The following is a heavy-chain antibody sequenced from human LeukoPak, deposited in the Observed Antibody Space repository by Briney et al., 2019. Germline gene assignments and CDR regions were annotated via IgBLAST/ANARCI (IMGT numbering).Heavy chain of an antibody. V-gene: IGHV4-61*08. CDR2: IYYSGST. J-gene: IGHJ4*02. CDR3: TRHRGSGFDY. Sequence: PSETLSLTCTVSGGSISSGGYYWSWIRQHPGKGLEWIGYIYYSGSTNYNPSLKSRVAISVDTSKNHFSLKLSSVTAADTAIYYCTRHRGSGFDYWGQGTLVTVSS. D-gene: IGHD6-19*01. CDR1: GGSISSGGYY.